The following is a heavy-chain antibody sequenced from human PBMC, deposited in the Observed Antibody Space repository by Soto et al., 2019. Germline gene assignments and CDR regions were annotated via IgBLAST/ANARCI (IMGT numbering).Heavy chain of an antibody. V-gene: IGHV3-23*01. CDR1: GFNFSSHA. J-gene: IGHJ3*02. CDR3: AKLSDSSGWYDAFDI. Sequence: GGPLRLSCAASGFNFSSHAMRWVRQAPGKGLEWVSAISGSGGSTYYADSVKGRFTISRDNSKNTLYLQMNSLRAEDTAVYYCAKLSDSSGWYDAFDIWGQGTMVTVSS. D-gene: IGHD6-19*01. CDR2: ISGSGGST.